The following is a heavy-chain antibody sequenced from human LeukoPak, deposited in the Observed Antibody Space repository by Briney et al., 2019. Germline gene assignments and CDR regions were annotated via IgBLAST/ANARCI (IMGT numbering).Heavy chain of an antibody. Sequence: GRSLRLSCAASGFTFSSNAMSWVRQAPGKGLEWVSYITGSGGSTLYADSVKGRFTVPRDNSKNTPYLQMNSLRAEDTAVYYCAKGLSVASSFFDYWGQGTLVTVSS. V-gene: IGHV3-23*01. CDR1: GFTFSSNA. D-gene: IGHD2-15*01. J-gene: IGHJ4*02. CDR2: ITGSGGST. CDR3: AKGLSVASSFFDY.